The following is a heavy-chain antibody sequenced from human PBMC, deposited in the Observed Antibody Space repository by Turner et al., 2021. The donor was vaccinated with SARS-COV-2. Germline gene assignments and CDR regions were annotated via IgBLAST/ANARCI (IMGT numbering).Heavy chain of an antibody. Sequence: QVQLQESGPGLVKPSQTLSLTCTVSGGSISSGGYYWSWIRQHPGKGLEWIGYIYYSGSTYYNPSRKSRVNISVDTSKNQFSLKLSSVTAADTAVYYCARDHLYFDWLPYGMDVWGQGTTVTVSS. V-gene: IGHV4-31*03. CDR2: IYYSGST. CDR1: GGSISSGGYY. D-gene: IGHD3-9*01. CDR3: ARDHLYFDWLPYGMDV. J-gene: IGHJ6*02.